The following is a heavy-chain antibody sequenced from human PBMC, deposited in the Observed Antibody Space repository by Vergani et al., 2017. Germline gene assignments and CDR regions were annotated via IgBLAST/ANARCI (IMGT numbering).Heavy chain of an antibody. CDR1: GFTFSSYA. D-gene: IGHD6-19*01. J-gene: IGHJ5*01. Sequence: EVQLLESGGGLVQPGGSLRLSCAASGFTFSSYAMSWVRQAPGQGLEWVSAISGSGGSTYYAASVKGRFTISRDNSKNTLYLQMNSLRAEDTAVYYCAKDRRQWLVTDLDSWGQGTLVTVSS. CDR2: ISGSGGST. CDR3: AKDRRQWLVTDLDS. V-gene: IGHV3-23*01.